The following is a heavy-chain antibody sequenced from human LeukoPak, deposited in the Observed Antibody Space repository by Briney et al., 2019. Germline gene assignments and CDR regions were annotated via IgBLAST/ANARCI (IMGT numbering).Heavy chain of an antibody. CDR3: EKAIHVTPVIPRGPFDI. CDR2: LSWNSLSV. D-gene: IGHD2-21*01. Sequence: GGSLRLSCAASGFTFDDYAMHWVRQAPGKGLEWVSGLSWNSLSVGYADSVRGRFSISRDNAKNSLYLQMNIAKPEDTALYYCEKAIHVTPVIPRGPFDIWGTGTMATVSS. CDR1: GFTFDDYA. V-gene: IGHV3-9*01. J-gene: IGHJ3*02.